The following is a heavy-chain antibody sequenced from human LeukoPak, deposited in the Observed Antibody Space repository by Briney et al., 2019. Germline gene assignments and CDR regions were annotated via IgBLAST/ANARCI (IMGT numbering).Heavy chain of an antibody. D-gene: IGHD6-13*01. CDR2: IYHSGNT. CDR3: ARPPGIAAAWFDP. J-gene: IGHJ5*02. V-gene: IGHV4-38-2*02. Sequence: SETLSLTCSVSDYSISSGYYWGWIRQPPVKGLEWIGSIYHSGNTYYNPSLKSRVTISVDTSKNQFPLKLSSVTAADTAVYYCARPPGIAAAWFDPWGQGTLVTVSS. CDR1: DYSISSGYY.